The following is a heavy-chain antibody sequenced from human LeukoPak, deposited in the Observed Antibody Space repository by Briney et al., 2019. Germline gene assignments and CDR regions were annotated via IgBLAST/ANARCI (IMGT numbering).Heavy chain of an antibody. CDR3: ARGSYHFDS. J-gene: IGHJ4*02. Sequence: GGSLRLSCAASGFTFSSYAMHWVRQAPGKGLEWVAVISYDGSNKYYADSVKGRFTISRDNSKNTLYLQMNSLRAEDTAVYYCARGSYHFDSWGQGTLVTVSS. V-gene: IGHV3-30-3*01. CDR2: ISYDGSNK. CDR1: GFTFSSYA. D-gene: IGHD3-10*01.